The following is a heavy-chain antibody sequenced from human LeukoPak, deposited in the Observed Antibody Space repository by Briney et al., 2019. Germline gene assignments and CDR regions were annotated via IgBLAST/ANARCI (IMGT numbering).Heavy chain of an antibody. CDR2: IYSSGST. CDR3: ASRGGYDSSRDYFDY. D-gene: IGHD3-22*01. CDR1: GFTVSSNY. Sequence: GGSLRLSCAASGFTVSSNYMSWVRQAPGKGLEWVSVIYSSGSTYYADSVKGRFTISRDNSKNTLYLQMNSLRAEGTAVYYCASRGGYDSSRDYFDYWGQGTLVTVSS. V-gene: IGHV3-66*01. J-gene: IGHJ4*02.